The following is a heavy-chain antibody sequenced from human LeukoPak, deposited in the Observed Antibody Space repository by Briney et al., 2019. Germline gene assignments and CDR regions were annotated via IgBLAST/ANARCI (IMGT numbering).Heavy chain of an antibody. Sequence: ASETLSLTCTVSGGSISSSSYYWGWIRQPPGKGLEWIGSIYYSGSTYYNPSLKSRVTISVDTSKNQFSLKLSSVTAADTAVYYCARQAGYYDFWSGYYIGFQHWGQGTLVTVSS. CDR3: ARQAGYYDFWSGYYIGFQH. J-gene: IGHJ1*01. CDR2: IYYSGST. D-gene: IGHD3-3*01. CDR1: GGSISSSSYY. V-gene: IGHV4-39*01.